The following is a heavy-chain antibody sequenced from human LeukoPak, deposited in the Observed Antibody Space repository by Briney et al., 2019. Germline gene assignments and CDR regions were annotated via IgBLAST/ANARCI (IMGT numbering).Heavy chain of an antibody. D-gene: IGHD4-17*01. V-gene: IGHV1-69*13. J-gene: IGHJ5*02. CDR3: ARGRDYGAPAREFDP. CDR1: GGTFSSYA. CDR2: IIPIFGTA. Sequence: SVKVSCKASGGTFSSYAISWVRQAPGQGLEWMGGIIPIFGTANYAQKFQGRVTITADESTSTAYMELSSLRSEDTAVYYCARGRDYGAPAREFDPWGQGTLVTVSS.